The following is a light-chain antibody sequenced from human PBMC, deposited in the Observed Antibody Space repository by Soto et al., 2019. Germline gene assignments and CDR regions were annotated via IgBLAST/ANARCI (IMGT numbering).Light chain of an antibody. J-gene: IGLJ1*01. Sequence: QSALTQPASVSGSPGQSITIPCTGTSSDVGGYNHVSWYQQYPGKAPKLLISDVSDRPSGVSNRFSGSKSGNTASLTISGLQAEEEADYYCGSFKSSSTANVFGTGTKLTVL. CDR1: SSDVGGYNH. CDR2: DVS. V-gene: IGLV2-14*01. CDR3: GSFKSSSTANV.